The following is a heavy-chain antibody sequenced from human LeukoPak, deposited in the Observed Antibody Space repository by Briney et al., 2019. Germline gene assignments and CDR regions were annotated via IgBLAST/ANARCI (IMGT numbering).Heavy chain of an antibody. Sequence: SETLSLTCTVSGDSISSGNYWGWIRQPPGKGLEWIGSIFHTGSTYFNLSLKSRVTISVDASRTQISLRLSSVTAADTAVYYCVREEGIATSGALEYWGQGILVTVSS. CDR1: GDSISSGNY. CDR2: IFHTGST. J-gene: IGHJ4*02. V-gene: IGHV4-38-2*02. D-gene: IGHD6-13*01. CDR3: VREEGIATSGALEY.